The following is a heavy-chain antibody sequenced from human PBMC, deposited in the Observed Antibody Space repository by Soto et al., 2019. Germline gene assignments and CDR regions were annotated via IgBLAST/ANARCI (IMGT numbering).Heavy chain of an antibody. CDR1: GYTFTSYG. J-gene: IGHJ5*02. V-gene: IGHV1-18*01. CDR2: ISAYNGNT. CDR3: ARDRCSGGSCYTALGFDP. D-gene: IGHD2-15*01. Sequence: ASVKVSCKASGYTFTSYGISWVRQAPGQGLEWMGWISAYNGNTNYAQKLQGRVTMTTDTSTSTAYMELRSLRSDDTAVYYCARDRCSGGSCYTALGFDPWGQGTLVTVSS.